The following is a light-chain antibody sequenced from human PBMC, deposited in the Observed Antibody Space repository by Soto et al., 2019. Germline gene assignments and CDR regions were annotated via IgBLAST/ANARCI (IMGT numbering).Light chain of an antibody. CDR3: QQYNSYSPF. CDR2: DAS. V-gene: IGKV1-5*01. CDR1: QRISSW. J-gene: IGKJ2*01. Sequence: DIQMTQSPSTLSASVGDRVTITCRASQRISSWLAWYQQKPGKAPKLLIYDASSLESGVPSRFSGSGSGTEFTLTISSLQPDDFATYYCQQYNSYSPFFGQGTKLEIK.